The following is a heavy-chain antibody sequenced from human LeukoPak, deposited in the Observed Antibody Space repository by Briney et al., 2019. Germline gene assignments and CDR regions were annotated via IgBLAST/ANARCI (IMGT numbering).Heavy chain of an antibody. D-gene: IGHD3-22*01. V-gene: IGHV3-30*02. CDR2: IRYDGNNK. CDR1: GFPFSTYG. J-gene: IGHJ4*02. CDR3: AKTLRDSSGYYAAGD. Sequence: GGSLRLSYAASGFPFSTYGMHWVRQAPGKGLEWVSFIRYDGNNKQYGDSVKGRFTISRDDSKNTLYLQMSSLRAEDTAVYYCAKTLRDSSGYYAAGDWGQGTLVTVSS.